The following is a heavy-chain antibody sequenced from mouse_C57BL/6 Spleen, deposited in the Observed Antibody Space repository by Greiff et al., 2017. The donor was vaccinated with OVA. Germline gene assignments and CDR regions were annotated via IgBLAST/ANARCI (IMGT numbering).Heavy chain of an antibody. J-gene: IGHJ3*01. CDR1: GYTFTDYN. D-gene: IGHD2-4*01. V-gene: IGHV1-18*01. Sequence: VQLKQSGPELVKPGASVKIPCTASGYTFTDYNMDWVKQSHGKSLEWIGDINPNNGGTIYNQKFKGKATLTVDKSSSTAYMELRSLTSEDTAVYDGARGDDYEGFAYWGQGTLVTVSA. CDR3: ARGDDYEGFAY. CDR2: INPNNGGT.